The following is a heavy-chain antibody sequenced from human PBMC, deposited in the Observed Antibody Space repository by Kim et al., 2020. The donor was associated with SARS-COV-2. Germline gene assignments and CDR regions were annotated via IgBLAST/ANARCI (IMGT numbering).Heavy chain of an antibody. Sequence: YEQKFQGRVTMTRNTSISTAYMELSSLRSEDTAVYYCARGHRIAAAVHDYWGQGTLVTVSS. J-gene: IGHJ4*02. CDR3: ARGHRIAAAVHDY. V-gene: IGHV1-8*01. D-gene: IGHD6-13*01.